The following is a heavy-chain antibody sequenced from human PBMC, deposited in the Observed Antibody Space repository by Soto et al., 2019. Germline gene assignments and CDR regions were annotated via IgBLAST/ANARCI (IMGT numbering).Heavy chain of an antibody. CDR3: ARGEYYDFWSGYSY. J-gene: IGHJ4*02. CDR2: ISYDGSNK. V-gene: IGHV3-30-3*01. Sequence: QPGGSLRLSCAASGFTFSSYAMHWVRQAPGKGLEWVAVISYDGSNKYYADSVKGRFTISRDNSKNTLYLQMNSLRAEDTAVYYCARGEYYDFWSGYSYWGQGTLVTVSS. CDR1: GFTFSSYA. D-gene: IGHD3-3*01.